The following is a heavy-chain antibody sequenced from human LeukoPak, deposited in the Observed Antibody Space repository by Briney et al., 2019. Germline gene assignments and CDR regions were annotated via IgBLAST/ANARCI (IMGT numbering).Heavy chain of an antibody. CDR2: IYYSGST. CDR3: ARDVVYDFWSGPPLGFDI. Sequence: PSETLSLTCTVSGGSISSGDYYWNWIRQPPGKGLEWIGYIYYSGSTNYNPSLQSRVTMSIGTSKTQFSLKLSSVTAADTAVYYCARDVVYDFWSGPPLGFDIWGQGTMVTVSS. D-gene: IGHD3-3*01. CDR1: GGSISSGDYY. J-gene: IGHJ3*02. V-gene: IGHV4-61*08.